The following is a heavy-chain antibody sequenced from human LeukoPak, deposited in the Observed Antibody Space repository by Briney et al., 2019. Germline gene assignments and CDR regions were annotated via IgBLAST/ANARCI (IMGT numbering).Heavy chain of an antibody. CDR3: ARDRFGELYFDY. V-gene: IGHV4-39*07. J-gene: IGHJ4*02. CDR2: IYYSGST. D-gene: IGHD3-10*01. CDR1: GGSISSSSYY. Sequence: PSETLSLTCTVSGGSISSSSYYWGWIRQPPGKGLEWIGSIYYSGSTYYNPSLKSRVTISVDTSKNQFSLKLSSVTAADTAVYYCARDRFGELYFDYWGQGTLVTVSS.